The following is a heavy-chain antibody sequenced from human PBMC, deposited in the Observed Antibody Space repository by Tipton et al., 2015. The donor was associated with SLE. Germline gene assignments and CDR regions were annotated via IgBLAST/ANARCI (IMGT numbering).Heavy chain of an antibody. Sequence: TLSLTCTVSGGSISGYYWSWIRQPPGKGLEWIGYVYSSGSTNYNPSLRSRVTISVDTSKNQFSLNLSSVTAADTAVYYCARGHERHYDSPNFDIWGQGTMVTVSS. CDR3: ARGHERHYDSPNFDI. V-gene: IGHV4-59*01. CDR2: VYSSGST. D-gene: IGHD5-12*01. J-gene: IGHJ3*02. CDR1: GGSISGYY.